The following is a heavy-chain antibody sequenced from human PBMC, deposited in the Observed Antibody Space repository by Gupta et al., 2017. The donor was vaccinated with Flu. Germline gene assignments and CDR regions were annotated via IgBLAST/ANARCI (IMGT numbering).Heavy chain of an antibody. V-gene: IGHV1-8*01. J-gene: IGHJ4*02. Sequence: QVQLVQSGAEVKKPGASVKVSCKASGYTFTSYDIKWVRQDTGQGLEWMGWMNPNSGNTGYAQKFQGRVTMTRNTSISTAYMELSSLRSEDTAVYYCARGNQPFYDFWSGYYRASDYWGQGTLVTVSS. D-gene: IGHD3-3*01. CDR3: ARGNQPFYDFWSGYYRASDY. CDR2: MNPNSGNT. CDR1: GYTFTSYD.